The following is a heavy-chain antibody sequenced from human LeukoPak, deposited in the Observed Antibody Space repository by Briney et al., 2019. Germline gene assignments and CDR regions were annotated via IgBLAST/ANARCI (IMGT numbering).Heavy chain of an antibody. CDR1: GFTFSSYG. V-gene: IGHV3-30*18. J-gene: IGHJ4*02. CDR2: ISYDGSNK. Sequence: PGRSLRLSCAASGFTFSSYGMHWVRQAPGKGLEWVAVISYDGSNKYYADSVKGRFTISRDNSKNTLYLQMNSLRAEDTAVYYCAKPRGYSYDTYYFDYWGQGTLVTVSS. CDR3: AKPRGYSYDTYYFDY. D-gene: IGHD5-18*01.